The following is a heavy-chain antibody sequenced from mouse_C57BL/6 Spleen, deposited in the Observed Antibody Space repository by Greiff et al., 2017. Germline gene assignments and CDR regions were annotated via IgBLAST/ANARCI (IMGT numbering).Heavy chain of an antibody. D-gene: IGHD2-1*01. CDR2: INPYNGGT. V-gene: IGHV1-19*01. CDR3: ARSGGNYDFDY. CDR1: GYTFTDYY. Sequence: VQLQQSGPVLVKPGASVKMSCKASGYTFTDYYMNWVKQSHGKSLEWIGVINPYNGGTSYNQKFKGKATLTVDKSSSTAYMELNSLTSEDSAVYYCARSGGNYDFDYWGQGTTLTVSS. J-gene: IGHJ2*01.